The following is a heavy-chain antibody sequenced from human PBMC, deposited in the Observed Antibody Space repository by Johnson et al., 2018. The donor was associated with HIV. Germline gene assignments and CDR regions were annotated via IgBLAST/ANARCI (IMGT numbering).Heavy chain of an antibody. D-gene: IGHD1-26*01. CDR1: GFTVSSNY. CDR3: AKDLGIVVAVHRTFDI. CDR2: IYSGGST. Sequence: VQLVESGGGLIQPGGSLRLSCAASGFTVSSNYMSWVRQAPGTGLEWVSVIYSGGSTYYADSVKGRFTISRDNSKNTLYLQMNSLRAEDTAVYFCAKDLGIVVAVHRTFDIWGQGTMVTVSS. V-gene: IGHV3-53*01. J-gene: IGHJ3*02.